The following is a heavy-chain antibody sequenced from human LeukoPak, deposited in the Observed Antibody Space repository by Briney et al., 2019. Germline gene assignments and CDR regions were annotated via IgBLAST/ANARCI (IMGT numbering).Heavy chain of an antibody. D-gene: IGHD3-3*01. V-gene: IGHV3-30-3*01. Sequence: PGGSLRLSCAASGFTFSSYAMHWVRQAPGKGLEWVAVISYDGSNKYYADSVKGRFTISRDNSKNTLYLQMNSLRAEDTAVYYCAKDRPWYYDFWSGPPDVWGKGTTVTVSS. CDR1: GFTFSSYA. J-gene: IGHJ6*04. CDR3: AKDRPWYYDFWSGPPDV. CDR2: ISYDGSNK.